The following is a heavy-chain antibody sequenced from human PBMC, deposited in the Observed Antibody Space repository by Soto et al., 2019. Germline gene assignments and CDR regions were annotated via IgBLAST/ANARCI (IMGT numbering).Heavy chain of an antibody. Sequence: GGSPRHSXGAPGFTFCSLAPSLVRQAPGKGLEWVSAISGSGGSTYYADSVKGRFTISRDNSKNTLYLQMNSLRAEDTAVYYCAKSVSQALNDAFDIWGQGTMVTVSS. J-gene: IGHJ3*02. CDR1: GFTFCSLA. V-gene: IGHV3-23*01. CDR2: ISGSGGST. CDR3: AKSVSQALNDAFDI.